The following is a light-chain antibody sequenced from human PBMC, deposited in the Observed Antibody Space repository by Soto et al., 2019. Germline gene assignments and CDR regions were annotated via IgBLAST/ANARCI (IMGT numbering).Light chain of an antibody. J-gene: IGLJ2*01. CDR2: DTN. Sequence: QTVVTQEPSFSVSPGGTVTLTCGSTTVPVTSGHYPYWFQHKPGQAPRVLIYDTNYKHSWTPARFSGSLLGGKAALTLSGAQPEDEADYYCLLSYSDAVVFGGGTKLTVL. V-gene: IGLV7-46*01. CDR1: TVPVTSGHY. CDR3: LLSYSDAVV.